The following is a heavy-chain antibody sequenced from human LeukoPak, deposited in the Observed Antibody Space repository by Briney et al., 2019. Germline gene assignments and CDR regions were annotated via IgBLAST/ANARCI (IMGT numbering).Heavy chain of an antibody. J-gene: IGHJ4*02. CDR2: ISSSSSYI. CDR3: ARDIAGYYDSSGYYPLDY. Sequence: PGGSLRLSCAASGFTFSSYSMNWVRQAPGKGLEWVSSISSSSSYIYYADSVKGRLTISRDNAKNSLYLQMNSLRAEDTAVYYCARDIAGYYDSSGYYPLDYWGQGTLVTVSS. V-gene: IGHV3-21*01. D-gene: IGHD3-22*01. CDR1: GFTFSSYS.